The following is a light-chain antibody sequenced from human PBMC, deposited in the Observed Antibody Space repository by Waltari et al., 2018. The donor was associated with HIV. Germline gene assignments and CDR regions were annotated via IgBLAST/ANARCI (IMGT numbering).Light chain of an antibody. CDR3: SSYGDSLKVL. CDR1: SSDIGAYDF. Sequence: QSALTQPPSASGSLGQSVTISCTGPSSDIGAYDFVPWFQQHPHSAPKLLLYEVTRRPSTVADRFSGSRSGNAAFLTVAGLKPDDEATYFCSSYGDSLKVLFGGGTNVTVL. CDR2: EVT. J-gene: IGLJ2*01. V-gene: IGLV2-8*01.